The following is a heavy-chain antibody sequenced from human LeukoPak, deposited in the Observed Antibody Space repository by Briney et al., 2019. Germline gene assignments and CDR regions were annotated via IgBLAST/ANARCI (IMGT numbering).Heavy chain of an antibody. D-gene: IGHD3-10*01. CDR1: GFTFSSYG. Sequence: GRSLRLSCAASGFTFSSYGMHWVRQAPGKGLEWVAFIRYDGSNKYYADSVKGRFTISRDNSKNTLYLQMNSLRAEDTAVYYCAKDRRVYGSGSYSVYFDYWGQGTLVTVSS. CDR2: IRYDGSNK. V-gene: IGHV3-30*02. CDR3: AKDRRVYGSGSYSVYFDY. J-gene: IGHJ4*02.